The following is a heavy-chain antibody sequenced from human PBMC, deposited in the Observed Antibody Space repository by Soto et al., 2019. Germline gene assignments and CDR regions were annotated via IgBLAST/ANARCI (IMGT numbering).Heavy chain of an antibody. J-gene: IGHJ6*02. V-gene: IGHV1-2*02. D-gene: IGHD3-22*01. CDR2: INPNTGGT. Sequence: QVQLVQSGAAVKKPGASVKVSCKASGYTFTAYYIHWVRQAPGQGLEWMGWINPNTGGTNYAKNFQGRVTMTRDTSSSTAFMELSRLRSDDTALYYCAAMVIPPLYYYYGVDVWGQGTTVTVSS. CDR1: GYTFTAYY. CDR3: AAMVIPPLYYYYGVDV.